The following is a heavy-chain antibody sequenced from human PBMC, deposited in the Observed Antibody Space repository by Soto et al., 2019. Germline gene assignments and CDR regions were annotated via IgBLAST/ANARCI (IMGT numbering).Heavy chain of an antibody. Sequence: EASVKVSCKASGYTFTSYGISWVRQAPGQGLEWMGWISAYNGNTNYAQNLQGRVAMTTDTSTSTAYMDLRSLRSDDTAVYYCARDEQWLRTKSSGMDVWGQGTTVTVS. CDR2: ISAYNGNT. D-gene: IGHD6-19*01. CDR3: ARDEQWLRTKSSGMDV. V-gene: IGHV1-18*01. J-gene: IGHJ6*02. CDR1: GYTFTSYG.